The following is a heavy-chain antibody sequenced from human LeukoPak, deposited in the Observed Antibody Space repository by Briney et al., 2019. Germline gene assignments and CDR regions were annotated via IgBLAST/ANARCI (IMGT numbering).Heavy chain of an antibody. D-gene: IGHD3-9*01. CDR2: ISSSSSAI. V-gene: IGHV3-48*02. CDR1: GFTFSSYT. Sequence: GGSLRLSCAASGFTFSSYTMNWVRQAPGKGLEWVSSISSSSSAIYYAASVKGRFTISRDNAKNSLYLQMNSLRDEDTAVYYCARGALRYSDYWSQGTLVTVSS. J-gene: IGHJ4*02. CDR3: ARGALRYSDY.